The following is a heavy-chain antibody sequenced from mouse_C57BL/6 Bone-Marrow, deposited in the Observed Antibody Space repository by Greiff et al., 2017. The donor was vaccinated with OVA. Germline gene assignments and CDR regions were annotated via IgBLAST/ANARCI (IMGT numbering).Heavy chain of an antibody. J-gene: IGHJ3*01. V-gene: IGHV1-64*01. D-gene: IGHD2-4*01. CDR1: GYTFTSYW. CDR2: IHPNSGST. CDR3: APGHYEGWFAY. Sequence: QVQLQQSGAELVKPGASVKLSCKASGYTFTSYWMHWVKQRPGQGLEWIGMIHPNSGSTNYNEKFKSKATLTVDKSSSPAYMQLSSLTSEDSAVYYYAPGHYEGWFAYWGQGTLVTVSA.